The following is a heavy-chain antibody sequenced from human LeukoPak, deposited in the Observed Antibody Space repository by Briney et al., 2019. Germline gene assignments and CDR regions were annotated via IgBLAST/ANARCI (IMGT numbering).Heavy chain of an antibody. J-gene: IGHJ6*03. V-gene: IGHV4-34*01. CDR3: ARGGCNYYDNSGYYSFCYYYYMDV. CDR2: INHSGST. Sequence: SETLSLTCAVFGESFSGYYWSWIRQPPGKGLEWIGEINHSGSTNYNPSLKSRVTISVDTSKNQFSLKLSSVTAADAAVYYCARGGCNYYDNSGYYSFCYYYYMDVWGKGTTVTVSS. D-gene: IGHD3-22*01. CDR1: GESFSGYY.